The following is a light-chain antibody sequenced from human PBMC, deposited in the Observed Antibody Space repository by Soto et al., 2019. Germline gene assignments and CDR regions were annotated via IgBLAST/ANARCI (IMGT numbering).Light chain of an antibody. V-gene: IGKV3-20*01. CDR1: RSVSSRY. CDR3: HQYGYSPNT. CDR2: GAS. J-gene: IGKJ2*01. Sequence: EIVLTQSPGTLSLSPGERATLSCRASRSVSSRYLAWYQQKAGPAPRLLISGASSRATGIPDRFSGSGSGTDFTLIISRLEPEDFAMYYCHQYGYSPNTFGQGTKVEIK.